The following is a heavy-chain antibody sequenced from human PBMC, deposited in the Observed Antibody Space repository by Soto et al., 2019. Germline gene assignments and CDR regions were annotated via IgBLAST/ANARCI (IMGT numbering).Heavy chain of an antibody. J-gene: IGHJ3*01. CDR3: AAELYSGGRCCSFGF. Sequence: SVKVSWEASGVTFASSAVHWVRQARGPRLEWMGWIVVGAGNPNYAQELQERLTITRDMSTNTAYMELSSLRFEDTAVYYCAAELYSGGRCCSFGFWGQGTMVTVSS. V-gene: IGHV1-58*01. D-gene: IGHD2-15*01. CDR1: GVTFASSA. CDR2: IVVGAGNP.